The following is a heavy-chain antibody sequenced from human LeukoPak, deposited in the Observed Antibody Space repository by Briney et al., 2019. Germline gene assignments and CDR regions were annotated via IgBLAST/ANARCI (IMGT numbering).Heavy chain of an antibody. CDR3: ARDAYQLPPDGFDY. Sequence: GASVKVSCKASGYTFTGYYMHWVRQAPGQGLEWMGWINPNSGGTNYAQKFQGRVTMTRDTSISTAYMELSRLRSDDTAVYYCARDAYQLPPDGFDYWGQGTLVTVSS. CDR2: INPNSGGT. D-gene: IGHD2-2*01. J-gene: IGHJ4*02. CDR1: GYTFTGYY. V-gene: IGHV1-2*02.